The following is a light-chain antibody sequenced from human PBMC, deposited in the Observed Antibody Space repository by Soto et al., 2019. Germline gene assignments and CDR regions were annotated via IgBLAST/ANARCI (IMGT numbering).Light chain of an antibody. J-gene: IGLJ1*01. V-gene: IGLV2-23*02. CDR3: CSYSSSSTYV. CDR2: EVT. CDR1: SSYVGSYHL. Sequence: SAVPHPASVSGSRGQSITFSCTRTSSYVGSYHLVSWYQQHPGKAPKLMIYEVTTRPSGVSDRFSGSKSGNTASLTISGLQAEDEADYYCCSYSSSSTYVFGTGTKVTVL.